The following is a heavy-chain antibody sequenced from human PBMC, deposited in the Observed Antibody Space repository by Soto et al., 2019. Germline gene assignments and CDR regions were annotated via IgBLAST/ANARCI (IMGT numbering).Heavy chain of an antibody. J-gene: IGHJ4*02. CDR2: IRSKAYGGTT. V-gene: IGHV3-49*03. CDR1: GFTFGDYA. D-gene: IGHD4-17*01. Sequence: SLRLSCTASGFTFGDYAMSWFRQAPGKGLEWVGFIRSKAYGGTTEYAASVKGRFTISRDDSKSIAYLQMNSLKTEDTAVYYCSRSYTVPTSYLDYWGQGTLVTVSS. CDR3: SRSYTVPTSYLDY.